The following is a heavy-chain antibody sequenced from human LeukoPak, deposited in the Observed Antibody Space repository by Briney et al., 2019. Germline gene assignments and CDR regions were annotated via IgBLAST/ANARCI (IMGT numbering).Heavy chain of an antibody. Sequence: SETLSLTCAVYGGSFSGYYWSWIRQPPGKGLEWIGEINHSGSTNYNPSLKSRVTISVDTSMNQFSLKLSSVTAADTAVYYCARAKSAAGYWGQGTLVTVSS. D-gene: IGHD6-25*01. CDR3: ARAKSAAGY. CDR1: GGSFSGYY. J-gene: IGHJ4*02. V-gene: IGHV4-34*01. CDR2: INHSGST.